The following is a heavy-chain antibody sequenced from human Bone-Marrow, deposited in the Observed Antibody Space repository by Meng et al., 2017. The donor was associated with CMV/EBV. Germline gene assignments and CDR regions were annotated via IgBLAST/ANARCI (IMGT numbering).Heavy chain of an antibody. CDR2: IYYSGST. V-gene: IGHV4-61*01. Sequence: SETLSLTCTVSGGSVSSNNSYWSWIRQPPGKGLEWIGYIYYSGSTNYNPSLKSRVTISVDRSKNQFSLKLSSVTAADTAVYYCARVPKYSGSYSHYYYYGMDVWGQGTTVTVSS. D-gene: IGHD1-26*01. J-gene: IGHJ6*02. CDR1: GGSVSSNNSY. CDR3: ARVPKYSGSYSHYYYYGMDV.